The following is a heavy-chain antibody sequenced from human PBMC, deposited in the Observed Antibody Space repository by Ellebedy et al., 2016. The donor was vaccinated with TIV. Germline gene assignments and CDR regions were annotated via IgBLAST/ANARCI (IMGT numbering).Heavy chain of an antibody. V-gene: IGHV3-23*01. CDR3: AKDKVFGDSKWEIDV. D-gene: IGHD4-17*01. Sequence: PGGSLRLSCAASGFTFSSYAMSWVRQAPGKGLEWVSTISNTGSRTYYADSVEGRFIISRDNSKKTLYLQMNSLRAEDTAMYYCAKDKVFGDSKWEIDVWGQGTTVTVSS. CDR2: ISNTGSRT. J-gene: IGHJ6*02. CDR1: GFTFSSYA.